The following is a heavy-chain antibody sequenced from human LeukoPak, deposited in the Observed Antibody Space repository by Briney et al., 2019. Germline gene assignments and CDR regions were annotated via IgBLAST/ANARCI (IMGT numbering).Heavy chain of an antibody. D-gene: IGHD1-26*01. J-gene: IGHJ4*02. CDR1: GGTFRSYA. CDR3: ARLVGATRYGPYYFDY. CDR2: IIPIFGTA. Sequence: SVTVSCKASGGTFRSYAISWVRQAPGQGLEWVGGIIPIFGTANYAQKFQGRVTITTDESTSTAYMELSSLRSEDTAVYYCARLVGATRYGPYYFDYWGQGTLVTVSS. V-gene: IGHV1-69*05.